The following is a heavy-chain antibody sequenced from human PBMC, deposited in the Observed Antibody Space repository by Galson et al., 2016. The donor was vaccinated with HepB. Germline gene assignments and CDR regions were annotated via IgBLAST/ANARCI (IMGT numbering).Heavy chain of an antibody. Sequence: SLRLSCAASGFTFIDYGVHWVRRAPGEGLEWVAVISYIGRSMNYADVVKGPFTVSRDNSKNTLYLQMNSLRAEDTAVYYCARDALKESGSPRHFNYYSGMDVWGQGTTVTVS. CDR1: GFTFIDYG. CDR2: ISYIGRSM. V-gene: IGHV3-30*03. CDR3: ARDALKESGSPRHFNYYSGMDV. D-gene: IGHD1-26*01. J-gene: IGHJ6*02.